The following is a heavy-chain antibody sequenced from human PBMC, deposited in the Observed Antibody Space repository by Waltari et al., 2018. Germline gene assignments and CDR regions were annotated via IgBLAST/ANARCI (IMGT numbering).Heavy chain of an antibody. V-gene: IGHV5-51*01. J-gene: IGHJ4*02. CDR2: SYPGDTET. CDR1: GYKFSSYW. Sequence: EVQLVQSGVEVKKPGESLKISCLGSGYKFSSYWIAWVRQVPGKGLEWVGISYPGDTETRYSPPFQGKVTMSVDKSATTAYLQWTNMKASDTAMYYCARQSRSSDWYDYWGQGTLITVSS. CDR3: ARQSRSSDWYDY. D-gene: IGHD3-9*01.